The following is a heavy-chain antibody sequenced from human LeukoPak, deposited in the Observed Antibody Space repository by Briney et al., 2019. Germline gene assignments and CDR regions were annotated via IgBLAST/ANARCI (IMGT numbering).Heavy chain of an antibody. D-gene: IGHD2-21*02. Sequence: GGSLRLSCAASGFTFSNYFMHWDRQAPGKGLEWVADISSDGSHTFYVESVKGRFTISRGNSKNTLYLQMNSLGPEDTAVYFCARERQDTVIHSGAFDIWGQGTMVTVSS. J-gene: IGHJ3*02. CDR2: ISSDGSHT. CDR3: ARERQDTVIHSGAFDI. V-gene: IGHV3-30-3*01. CDR1: GFTFSNYF.